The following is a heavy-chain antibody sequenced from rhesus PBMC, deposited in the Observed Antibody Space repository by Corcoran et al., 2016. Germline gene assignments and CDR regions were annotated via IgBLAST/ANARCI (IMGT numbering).Heavy chain of an antibody. CDR3: AKRAYYYSGSYYCDY. CDR1: GFIFSSYG. D-gene: IGHD3-16*01. Sequence: EVQLVETGGGLVQPGGSLKLSCAVSGFIFSSYGMSWVRQAPGKGLEWVSVIKSGGGSTYTADSVTGRFTIYRDNSKNTLSLQMNSLRPDDTTVYYCAKRAYYYSGSYYCDYWGQGVLVTVSS. CDR2: IKSGGGST. V-gene: IGHV3S5*01. J-gene: IGHJ4*01.